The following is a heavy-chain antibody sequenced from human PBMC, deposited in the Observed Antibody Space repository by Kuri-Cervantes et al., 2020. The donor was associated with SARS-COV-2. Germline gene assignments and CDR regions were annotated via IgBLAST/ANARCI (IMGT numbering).Heavy chain of an antibody. D-gene: IGHD2-15*01. V-gene: IGHV3-23*01. CDR2: ISGSGGST. CDR1: GFTFSSYA. Sequence: LSFTCAASGFTFSSYAMSWVRQAPGKGLEWVSAISGSGGSTYYADSVKGRFTISRDNSKNTLYLQMNSLRAEDTAVYYCAKVGAGYCSGGSCDSVVVDWGQGTLVTVSS. CDR3: AKVGAGYCSGGSCDSVVVD. J-gene: IGHJ4*02.